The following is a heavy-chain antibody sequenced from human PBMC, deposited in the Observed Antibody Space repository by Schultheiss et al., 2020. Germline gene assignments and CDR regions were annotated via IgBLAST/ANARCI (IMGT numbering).Heavy chain of an antibody. D-gene: IGHD3-10*01. CDR3: ARDQDYYGSGSRTYYYYYGMDV. V-gene: IGHV1-69*13. CDR1: GGTFSSNA. Sequence: SVKVSCKASGGTFSSNAISWVRQAPGQGLEWMGGIIPIFGTANYAHKIQGRVTITADESTRTPYMELSSLRSEDTAVYYCARDQDYYGSGSRTYYYYYGMDVWGQGTTVTVSS. CDR2: IIPIFGTA. J-gene: IGHJ6*02.